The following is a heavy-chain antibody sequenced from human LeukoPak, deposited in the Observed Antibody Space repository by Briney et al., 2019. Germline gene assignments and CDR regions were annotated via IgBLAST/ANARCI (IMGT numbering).Heavy chain of an antibody. Sequence: ASVKVSCKASGFTFSNSAVQWVRQARGQRLEWIGWIIVGSGATNYAQSLQGRLTVTRDMSTSTAYMELSSLRSDDTAVYYCAAELYGGNSDCCNFETWGQGTMVTVSS. V-gene: IGHV1-58*01. CDR2: IIVGSGAT. CDR3: AAELYGGNSDCCNFET. CDR1: GFTFSNSA. D-gene: IGHD4-23*01. J-gene: IGHJ3*02.